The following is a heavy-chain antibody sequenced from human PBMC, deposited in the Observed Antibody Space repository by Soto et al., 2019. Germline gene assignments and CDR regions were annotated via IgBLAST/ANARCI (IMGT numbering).Heavy chain of an antibody. CDR2: ISSSSGST. J-gene: IGHJ4*02. CDR1: GFTFRSYA. Sequence: GGSLRLSCAASGFTFRSYAMSWVRQAPGKGLEWVSSISSSSGSTYYADSVKGRFTISRDNSKNTLYLHMNRLRAEDTAVYYCAKNPTSSGWYYFDYWGQGTLVTVSS. CDR3: AKNPTSSGWYYFDY. D-gene: IGHD6-19*01. V-gene: IGHV3-23*01.